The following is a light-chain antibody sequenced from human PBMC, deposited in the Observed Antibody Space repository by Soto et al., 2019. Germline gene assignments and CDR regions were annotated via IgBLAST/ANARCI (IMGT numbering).Light chain of an antibody. CDR1: SSDIGAYNY. V-gene: IGLV2-8*01. CDR3: TSYGGRDNLM. Sequence: QSALTPPPSASGSPGQSVTISCTGTSSDIGAYNYVSWFQQHPVYAPKLIISEVNKRPSGVPDRFSGSKSGNTASLTVSGLQAEDEDDYYCTSYGGRDNLMFGGGTKLTVL. J-gene: IGLJ3*02. CDR2: EVN.